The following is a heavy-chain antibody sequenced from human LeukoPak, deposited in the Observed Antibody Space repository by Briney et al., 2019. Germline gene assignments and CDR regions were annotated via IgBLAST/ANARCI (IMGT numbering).Heavy chain of an antibody. Sequence: PGGSLRLSCAASGFTVSSNYMSWVRQAPGKGLEWVSVIYSGGSTYYADSVKGGFTISRDNSKNTLYLQMNSLRAEDTAVYYCARSPATSGWYGYWGQGTLVTVSS. CDR3: ARSPATSGWYGY. CDR1: GFTVSSNY. D-gene: IGHD6-19*01. J-gene: IGHJ4*02. CDR2: IYSGGST. V-gene: IGHV3-66*01.